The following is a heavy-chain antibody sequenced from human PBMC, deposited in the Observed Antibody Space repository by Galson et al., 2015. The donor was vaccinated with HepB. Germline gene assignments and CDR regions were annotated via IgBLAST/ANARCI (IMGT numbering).Heavy chain of an antibody. CDR1: GGSISSSNW. D-gene: IGHD3-10*01. Sequence: ETLSLTCADSGGSISSSNWWSWVRQPPGKGLEWIGEIYHSGSTNYNPSLKSRVTISVDKSKNQFSLKLSSVTAADTAVYYCARVRVRGVEGPIMDVWGQGTTVTVSS. V-gene: IGHV4-4*02. J-gene: IGHJ6*02. CDR2: IYHSGST. CDR3: ARVRVRGVEGPIMDV.